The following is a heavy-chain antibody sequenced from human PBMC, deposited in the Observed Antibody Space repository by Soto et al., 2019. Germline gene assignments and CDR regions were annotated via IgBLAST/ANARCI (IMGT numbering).Heavy chain of an antibody. V-gene: IGHV4-59*01. Sequence: SETLSLTCSVSGASISSYYYTWIRQTPGKGLEWIGYIYLGGSINYNPSFKSRVIISVDTSKNQFSVRLSSVTAADTAVYYCARDQLEGNWFDPLGQGNLVTGS. CDR3: ARDQLEGNWFDP. CDR2: IYLGGSI. J-gene: IGHJ5*02. CDR1: GASISSYY. D-gene: IGHD1-1*01.